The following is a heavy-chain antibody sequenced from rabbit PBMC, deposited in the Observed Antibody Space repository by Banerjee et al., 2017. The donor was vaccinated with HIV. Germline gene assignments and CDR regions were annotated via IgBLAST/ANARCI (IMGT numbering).Heavy chain of an antibody. CDR1: GFSFSSHYW. J-gene: IGHJ4*01. V-gene: IGHV1S40*01. CDR2: TDIGNGRP. CDR3: ARDGSGGNYQNL. Sequence: QSLEESGGDLVKPEGSLTLTCTASGFSFSSHYWMCWVRQAPGKGLEWIACTDIGNGRPVYASWAKGRFTISKTSSTTVDLKMTSLTAADTATYFCARDGSGGNYQNLWGPGTLVTVS. D-gene: IGHD1-1*01.